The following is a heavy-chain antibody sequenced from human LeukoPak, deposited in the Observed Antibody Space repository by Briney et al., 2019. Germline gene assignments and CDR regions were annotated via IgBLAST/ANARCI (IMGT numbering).Heavy chain of an antibody. J-gene: IGHJ4*02. Sequence: PGGSLRLSCAASGFTFSTYGMHWVRQAPGKGLEWVAVIWFDGSNKYNADSVKGRFTISRDNSKNTLYLQMNSLRGEDTAVYYCARDSDSSFEGVPFDYWGQGTLVTVSP. CDR2: IWFDGSNK. V-gene: IGHV3-33*01. CDR3: ARDSDSSFEGVPFDY. D-gene: IGHD3-22*01. CDR1: GFTFSTYG.